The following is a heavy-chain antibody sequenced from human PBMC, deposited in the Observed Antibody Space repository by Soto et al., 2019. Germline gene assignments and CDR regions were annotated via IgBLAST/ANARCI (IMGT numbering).Heavy chain of an antibody. D-gene: IGHD1-26*01. CDR1: GYTFSSSD. CDR3: ALGGPISGSYWGGDY. V-gene: IGHV1-18*01. CDR2: ISAYTGNT. J-gene: IGHJ4*02. Sequence: QVQLVQSGAEVKKPGASAKVSCKASGYTFSSSDISWVRQAPGQGLEWMGWISAYTGNTNYAQRLQGRLTITTDTSTNTAYMELRSLRSDDTAVYYCALGGPISGSYWGGDYWGQGTLVTVSS.